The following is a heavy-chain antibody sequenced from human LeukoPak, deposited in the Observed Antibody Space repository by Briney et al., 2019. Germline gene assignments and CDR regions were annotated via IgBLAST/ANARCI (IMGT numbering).Heavy chain of an antibody. Sequence: SETLSLTCAVSDGSFSGYYWTWIRQPPGKGLEWIGEINKSGGTNYNPSPKSRVSMSVDTSKNQFSLKLSSVTAADTAVYYCARTYSNNWYGRPPRYWGQGTLVTVSS. CDR1: DGSFSGYY. CDR3: ARTYSNNWYGRPPRY. D-gene: IGHD6-13*01. CDR2: INKSGGT. J-gene: IGHJ4*02. V-gene: IGHV4-34*01.